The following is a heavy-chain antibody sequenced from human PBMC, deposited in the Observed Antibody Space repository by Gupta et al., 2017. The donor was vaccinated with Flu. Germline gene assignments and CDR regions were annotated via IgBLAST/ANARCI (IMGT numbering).Heavy chain of an antibody. J-gene: IGHJ4*02. Sequence: TVRTYAMGWVGKATGKGLEWVSAISGSGGSKFYEDYVEGRCTISRDNSENTMYLQMNSLRAEDAAVDYCAKDIVGIIFISEGYVDNGGKGTMVTVSS. CDR2: ISGSGGSK. V-gene: IGHV3-23*01. CDR3: AKDIVGIIFISEGYVDN. D-gene: IGHD3-16*01. CDR1: TVRTYA.